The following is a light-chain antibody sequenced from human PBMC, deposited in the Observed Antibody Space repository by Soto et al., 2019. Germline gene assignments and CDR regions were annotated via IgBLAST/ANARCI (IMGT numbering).Light chain of an antibody. J-gene: IGLJ3*02. CDR1: SSDVGGYNY. V-gene: IGLV2-11*01. Sequence: QSALTQPRSVSGSPGQSVTISCTGTSSDVGGYNYVSWYQQHPGKAPKLMIYDVSKRPSGVPDRFSGSKSGNMASLTVSGLQDEDEADYSCCAYAGSLWVFGGGTKVTVL. CDR2: DVS. CDR3: CAYAGSLWV.